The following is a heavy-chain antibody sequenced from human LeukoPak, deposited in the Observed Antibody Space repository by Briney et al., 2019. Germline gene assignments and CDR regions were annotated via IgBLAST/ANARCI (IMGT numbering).Heavy chain of an antibody. CDR3: AREANKTTVTTTETLYYYMDV. V-gene: IGHV1-8*01. D-gene: IGHD4-17*01. CDR1: GYTFTSYD. Sequence: ASVKVSCEASGYTFTSYDINWVRQATGQGLEWMGWMNPNSGNTSYAQKFQGRVTMTRDMSTSTVYMELSSLRSEDTAVYYCAREANKTTVTTTETLYYYMDVWGKGTTVTVSS. J-gene: IGHJ6*03. CDR2: MNPNSGNT.